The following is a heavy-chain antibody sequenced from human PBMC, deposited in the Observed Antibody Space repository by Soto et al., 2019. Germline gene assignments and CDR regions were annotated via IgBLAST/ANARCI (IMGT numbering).Heavy chain of an antibody. CDR3: ARKNDFSSGSCYYSGLDV. J-gene: IGHJ6*02. D-gene: IGHD3-3*01. CDR1: AGSLGIGVYY. Sequence: QLQEPGAGLGKHSQPLPLIDTVSAGSLGIGVYYWSWIRLTPGKARECMGSTYRSGNAYYNPSLKSHVAISVDTSKNQFSLMVSSVTVADTAVYYCARKNDFSSGSCYYSGLDVWGQGTSVTVAS. CDR2: TYRSGNA. V-gene: IGHV4-31*01.